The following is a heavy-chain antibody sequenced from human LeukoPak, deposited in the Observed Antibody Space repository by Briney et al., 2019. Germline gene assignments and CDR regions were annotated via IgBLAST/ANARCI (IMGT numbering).Heavy chain of an antibody. CDR3: IKDRIGTWSFDH. J-gene: IGHJ4*02. CDR2: IKQDGSEK. Sequence: GGSLRLSCVDSGFTFSSYWMSWVRQAPGKGLEWVANIKQDGSEKYYVDSVKGRFTISRDNSKNTLYLQLSSLRVEDTAVYYCIKDRIGTWSFDHWGQGTLLTVSS. V-gene: IGHV3-7*01. CDR1: GFTFSSYW. D-gene: IGHD1-26*01.